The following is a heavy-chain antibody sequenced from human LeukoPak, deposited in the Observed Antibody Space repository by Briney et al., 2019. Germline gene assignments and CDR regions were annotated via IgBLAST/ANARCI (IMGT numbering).Heavy chain of an antibody. V-gene: IGHV3-48*03. CDR2: ISSSGSTI. D-gene: IGHD3-16*01. CDR3: ARETPTFW. Sequence: PGGSLRLSCAASGFXFSSYEMNWVRQAPGKGLEWVSYISSSGSTIYYADSVKGRFTISRNNAENSLYLQMNSLRAEDTAVYYCARETPTFWWGQGTLVTVSS. J-gene: IGHJ4*02. CDR1: GFXFSSYE.